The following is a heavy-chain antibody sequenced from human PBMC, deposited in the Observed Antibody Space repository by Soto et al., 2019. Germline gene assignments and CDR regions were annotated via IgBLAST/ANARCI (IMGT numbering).Heavy chain of an antibody. CDR1: GRSISNVNW. J-gene: IGHJ4*02. Sequence: SETLSLTCAVSGRSISNVNWWSWVRQSPGKGLEWIGEIFYTGSTNYNPSLKSRVTISVDKSKNQFFLDLNSVTAADTAVYYCTTNGYYSLDWWGQGTLVTVSS. D-gene: IGHD1-26*01. CDR2: IFYTGST. V-gene: IGHV4-4*02. CDR3: TTNGYYSLDW.